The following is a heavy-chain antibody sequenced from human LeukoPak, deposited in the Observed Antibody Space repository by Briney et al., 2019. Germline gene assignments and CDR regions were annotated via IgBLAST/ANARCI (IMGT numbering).Heavy chain of an antibody. Sequence: GGSLRPSCAGSGFTLSSNWMHWVRQAPGKGLVWVSRIYSDGSRTNYADSVKGRFTISGDNAKNTQYLQMKSLRAEDTAVYYCTRSGRGGAFDIWGQGTMVTVSS. CDR1: GFTLSSNW. CDR3: TRSGRGGAFDI. CDR2: IYSDGSRT. J-gene: IGHJ3*02. D-gene: IGHD1-26*01. V-gene: IGHV3-74*01.